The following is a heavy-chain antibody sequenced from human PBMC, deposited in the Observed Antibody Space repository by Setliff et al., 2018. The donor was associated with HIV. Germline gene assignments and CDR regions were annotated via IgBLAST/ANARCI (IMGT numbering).Heavy chain of an antibody. J-gene: IGHJ6*03. CDR2: VDPEHGGT. D-gene: IGHD5-12*01. Sequence: VASVKVSCKASGYTFTDYYMDWVQQAPGKGLQWLGRVDPEHGGTAYAEKFQGRVIITADRSTDTVYLVLTRLRFEDTAVYYCATGYSFGPRTDYHYYYMDAWGKGTTVTVSS. CDR1: GYTFTDYY. V-gene: IGHV1-69-2*01. CDR3: ATGYSFGPRTDYHYYYMDA.